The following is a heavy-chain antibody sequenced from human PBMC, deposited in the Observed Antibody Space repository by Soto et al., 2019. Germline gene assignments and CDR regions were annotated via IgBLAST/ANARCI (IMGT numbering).Heavy chain of an antibody. Sequence: SAEICCETSGFTFRNSAVHLARQDSGQRLEWIGWIIVGSGQTKSAQNLQERITITRDMSTSTAYMELSSLRSEDTAVYYCAAELYSGGSCCSCDIWGQGTMVTVSS. CDR2: IIVGSGQT. CDR3: AAELYSGGSCCSCDI. D-gene: IGHD2-15*01. CDR1: GFTFRNSA. J-gene: IGHJ3*02. V-gene: IGHV1-58*01.